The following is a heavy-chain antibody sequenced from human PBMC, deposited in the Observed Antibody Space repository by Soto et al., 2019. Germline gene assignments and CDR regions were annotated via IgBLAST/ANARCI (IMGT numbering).Heavy chain of an antibody. V-gene: IGHV4-59*13. CDR1: VGSISNYY. CDR2: VYYSGST. CDR3: ASYNFGVFFDR. Sequence: SQTLSLTCSVSVGSISNYYWSWIRQPPGKGLEWIGYVYYSGSTNYNPSLKSRVTISVDTSKKQFSLKLSSVTAADTAVYYCASYNFGVFFDRWGQGTLATVSS. D-gene: IGHD3-3*01. J-gene: IGHJ4*02.